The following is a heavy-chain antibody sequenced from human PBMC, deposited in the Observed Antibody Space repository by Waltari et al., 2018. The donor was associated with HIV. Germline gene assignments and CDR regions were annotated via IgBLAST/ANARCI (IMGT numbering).Heavy chain of an antibody. CDR2: ISGTGGTG. CDR1: GFIFSSYT. J-gene: IGHJ4*02. CDR3: AKVYYYDSSTYFLKVPHYDY. V-gene: IGHV3-23*01. D-gene: IGHD3-22*01. Sequence: VHLLESGGGLVQPGGSLRLSRAASGFIFSSYTLSWVRQAPGKGLEWVSAISGTGGTGYYADSVRGRFTISRDNAKNTLFLQMDSLRADDTAVYYCAKVYYYDSSTYFLKVPHYDYWGQGTLVTVSS.